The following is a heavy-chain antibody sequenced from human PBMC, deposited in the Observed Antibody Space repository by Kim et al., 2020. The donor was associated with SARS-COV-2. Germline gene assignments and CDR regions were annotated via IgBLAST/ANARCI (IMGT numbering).Heavy chain of an antibody. CDR2: INPSGGST. D-gene: IGHD2-15*01. Sequence: ASVKVSCKASGYTFTSYYMHWVRQAPGQGLEWMGIINPSGGSTSYAQKFQGRVTMTRDTSTSTVYMELSSLRSEDTAVYYCARDLVGCSGGSCYSRMDVWGQGNTVTVSS. CDR1: GYTFTSYY. J-gene: IGHJ6*02. V-gene: IGHV1-46*01. CDR3: ARDLVGCSGGSCYSRMDV.